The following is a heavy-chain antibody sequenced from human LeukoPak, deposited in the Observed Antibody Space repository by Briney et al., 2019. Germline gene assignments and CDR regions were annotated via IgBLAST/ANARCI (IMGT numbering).Heavy chain of an antibody. V-gene: IGHV4-39*07. D-gene: IGHD1-26*01. J-gene: IGHJ4*02. CDR3: ARDDASRSYGVPGY. Sequence: PSETLSLTCTVSGGSISSSSYYWGWIRQPPGKGLEWIGSIYFRGSTYYNSSLKSRVTISVDTSKNQFSLRLSSVTAADTAVYYCARDDASRSYGVPGYWGQGTLVTVSS. CDR2: IYFRGST. CDR1: GGSISSSSYY.